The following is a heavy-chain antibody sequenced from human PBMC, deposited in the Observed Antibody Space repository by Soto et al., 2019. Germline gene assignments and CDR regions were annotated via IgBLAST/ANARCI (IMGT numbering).Heavy chain of an antibody. CDR2: IHHSGST. CDR1: GGSFSSFY. V-gene: IGHV4-34*01. Sequence: SETLSLTCTVYGGSFSSFYWSWIRQSPGKGLEWIGEIHHSGSTNYNPSLKSRVTISLDTSKNQFSLKLSSMTAADTAVYYCARGYGSNFDYWGQGTLVTVSS. D-gene: IGHD6-13*01. J-gene: IGHJ4*02. CDR3: ARGYGSNFDY.